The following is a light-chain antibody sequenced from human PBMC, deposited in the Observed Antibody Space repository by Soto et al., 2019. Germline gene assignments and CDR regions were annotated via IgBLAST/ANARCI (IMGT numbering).Light chain of an antibody. CDR3: QQYSSSPT. Sequence: EIVLTQSPGTLSLSPGERATLSCRASQSVSSSYLAWYQQKPGQAPRLLIYGASSRATGIPDRFSGSGSGTDFTLTISRLEPDDFAVYYCQQYSSSPTFGGGTKVEIK. CDR1: QSVSSSY. J-gene: IGKJ4*01. V-gene: IGKV3-20*01. CDR2: GAS.